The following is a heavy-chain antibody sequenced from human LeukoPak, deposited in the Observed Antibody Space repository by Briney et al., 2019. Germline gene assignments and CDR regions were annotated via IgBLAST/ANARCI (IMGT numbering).Heavy chain of an antibody. V-gene: IGHV1-2*02. D-gene: IGHD1-26*01. CDR1: GGTFSSYA. Sequence: ASVKVSCKASGGTFSSYAISWVRQAPGQGLEWMGCVNPNSGDTNYAQKFQGSVTMTRDTSISTVYMELSRLRSDDTAVYYCARASGSYWWFDSWGQGTLVTVSS. CDR2: VNPNSGDT. CDR3: ARASGSYWWFDS. J-gene: IGHJ5*01.